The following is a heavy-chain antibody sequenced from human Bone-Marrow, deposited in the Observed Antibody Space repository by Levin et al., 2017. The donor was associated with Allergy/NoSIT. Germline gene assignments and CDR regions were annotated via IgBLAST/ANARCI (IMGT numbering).Heavy chain of an antibody. CDR2: ISGSGSST. V-gene: IGHV3-23*01. J-gene: IGHJ1*01. CDR1: GFTFNSYA. CDR3: AKGAGWVAGAVGLI. Sequence: GGSLRLSCAASGFTFNSYALSWVRQAPGKGLEWVSAISGSGSSTYYADSVKGRFTISRDNSKTTLYLQMNSLRAEDTAVYYCAKGAGWVAGAVGLIWGQGTLVTVSS. D-gene: IGHD6-19*01.